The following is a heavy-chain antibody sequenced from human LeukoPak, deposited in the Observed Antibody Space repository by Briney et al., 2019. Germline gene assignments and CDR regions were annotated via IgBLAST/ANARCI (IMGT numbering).Heavy chain of an antibody. CDR3: AREHYFYHMDG. Sequence: GGSLRLSCAASGFTFSSYGMHWVRQAPGKGLEWVAVISYDGSNKYYADSVKGRFTISRDNSKNTLYLQMNNLRAEDTALYYCAREHYFYHMDGWGEGTTVTVSS. J-gene: IGHJ6*03. V-gene: IGHV3-30*03. CDR1: GFTFSSYG. CDR2: ISYDGSNK.